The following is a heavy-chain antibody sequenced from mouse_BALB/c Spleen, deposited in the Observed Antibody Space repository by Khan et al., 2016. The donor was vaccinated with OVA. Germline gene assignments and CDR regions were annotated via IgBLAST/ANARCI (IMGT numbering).Heavy chain of an antibody. Sequence: EVELVESGGGLVQPGGSRKLSCAASGFTFSSYGVHWVRQAPERGLEWVAYISGDSTTIYYADTVKGRFTISRDNPKNTLILQMTSLMSEDTAKDYGATSYFYGYYFDYWGPGTTLTVSS. J-gene: IGHJ2*01. CDR1: GFTFSSYG. V-gene: IGHV5-17*02. CDR3: ATSYFYGYYFDY. D-gene: IGHD1-1*01. CDR2: ISGDSTTI.